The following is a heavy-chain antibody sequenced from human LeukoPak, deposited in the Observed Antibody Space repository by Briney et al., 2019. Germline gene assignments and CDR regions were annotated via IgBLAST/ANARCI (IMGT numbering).Heavy chain of an antibody. CDR3: ARSIVVVTDDFDY. D-gene: IGHD2-21*02. V-gene: IGHV3-23*01. CDR2: ISDSGAGT. CDR1: GVTFSRYG. Sequence: PGGSLRLSCAASGVTFSRYGMSWVRQAPGRGREWVSGISDSGAGTDYAASVKGRFTISRENSKDTLYLQMNSLRAEDTAVYYCARSIVVVTDDFDYWGQGTLVTVSS. J-gene: IGHJ4*02.